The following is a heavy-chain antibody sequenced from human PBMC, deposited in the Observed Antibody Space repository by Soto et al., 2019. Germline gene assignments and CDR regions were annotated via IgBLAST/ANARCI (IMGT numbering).Heavy chain of an antibody. J-gene: IGHJ5*02. CDR3: TRDESRDSSARGWFDP. CDR1: RFTFRSFT. Sequence: ESLRLSCAASRFTFRSFTMNWVRQAPGKGLEWVSTISSNSAYIYYTDALRGRFTISRDNAKNSLHLQMNSLRAEDTAVYYCTRDESRDSSARGWFDPWGPGTLVTVSS. D-gene: IGHD6-13*01. CDR2: ISSNSAYI. V-gene: IGHV3-21*01.